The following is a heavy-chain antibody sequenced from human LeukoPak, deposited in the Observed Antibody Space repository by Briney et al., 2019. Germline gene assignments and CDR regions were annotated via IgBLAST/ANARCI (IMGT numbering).Heavy chain of an antibody. V-gene: IGHV1-8*03. D-gene: IGHD1-1*01. J-gene: IGHJ6*03. CDR2: MNPNSGNT. CDR3: ARGPTTPSLYYYMDV. CDR1: GYTFTDHY. Sequence: ASVKVSCKASGYTFTDHYMHWVRQAPGQGLEWMGWMNPNSGNTGYAQKFQGRVTITRNTSISTAYMELSSLRSEDTAVYYCARGPTTPSLYYYMDVWGKGTTVTVSS.